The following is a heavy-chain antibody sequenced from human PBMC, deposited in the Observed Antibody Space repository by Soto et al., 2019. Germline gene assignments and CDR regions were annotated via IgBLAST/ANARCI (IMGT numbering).Heavy chain of an antibody. V-gene: IGHV3-30*18. J-gene: IGHJ1*01. Sequence: ESGGGVVQPGRSLRLSCAASGFSFNLYGMHWVRQAPGKGLEWVALISYDGVNKYYADSVKGRFTLSRDNSQNTLYLQMNSLRAEDTAVYYCAKGGYSGYEEHWGQGTLVTVSS. D-gene: IGHD5-12*01. CDR3: AKGGYSGYEEH. CDR1: GFSFNLYG. CDR2: ISYDGVNK.